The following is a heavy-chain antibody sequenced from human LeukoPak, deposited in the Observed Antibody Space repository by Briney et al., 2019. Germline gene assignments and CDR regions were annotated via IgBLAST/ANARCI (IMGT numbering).Heavy chain of an antibody. CDR1: GFTFSSYE. V-gene: IGHV3-48*03. J-gene: IGHJ6*02. CDR3: ARDRMNGKDV. Sequence: GGSLRLSCAASGFTFSSYEMNWVRQAPGKGLEWVSYISSSGSTIYYADSVKGRFTISRDNAKNSLYLQMNSLRAEDTAVYYCARDRMNGKDVWGQGITVTVSS. D-gene: IGHD2-8*01. CDR2: ISSSGSTI.